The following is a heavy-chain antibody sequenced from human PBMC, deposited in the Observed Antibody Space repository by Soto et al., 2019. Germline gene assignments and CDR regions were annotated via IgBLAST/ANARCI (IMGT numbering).Heavy chain of an antibody. D-gene: IGHD1-26*01. J-gene: IGHJ6*02. CDR3: ARGPKGEVGGTWYYYAMDV. V-gene: IGHV4-34*01. CDR1: GGSFSGYY. CDR2: INHSGST. Sequence: PSETLSLTCAVYGGSFSGYYWSWIRQPPGKGLEWIGEINHSGSTNYNPSLKSRVTISVDTSKNQFSLKLNSVTAADTAVYYRARGPKGEVGGTWYYYAMDVWGQGTTVTVSS.